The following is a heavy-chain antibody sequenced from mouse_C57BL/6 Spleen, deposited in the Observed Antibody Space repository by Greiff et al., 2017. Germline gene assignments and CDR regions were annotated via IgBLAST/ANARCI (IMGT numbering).Heavy chain of an antibody. CDR2: IDPETGGT. CDR1: GYTFTDYE. D-gene: IGHD1-1*01. Sequence: VQLQQSGAELVRPGASVTLSCKASGYTFTDYEMHWVKQTPVHGLEWIGAIDPETGGTAYNQKFKGKAILTADKSSSTAYMELRSLTSEDSAVYDCTRPFYGSSGPLAYWGQGTLVTVSA. CDR3: TRPFYGSSGPLAY. J-gene: IGHJ3*01. V-gene: IGHV1-15*01.